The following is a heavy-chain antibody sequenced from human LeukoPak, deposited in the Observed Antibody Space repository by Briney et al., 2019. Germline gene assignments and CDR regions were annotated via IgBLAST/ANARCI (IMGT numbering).Heavy chain of an antibody. D-gene: IGHD3-3*01. V-gene: IGHV3-23*01. CDR3: ARVGRFLEWPPTDD. J-gene: IGHJ4*02. CDR1: RFTFSSYT. CDR2: ISGSGGST. Sequence: GGSLRLSCAASRFTFSSYTMSWVRQAPGKGLEWVSTISGSGGSTYYLDSVKGRFTISRDNSKNTLDLQMNSLRAEDTAVYYCARVGRFLEWPPTDDWGQGTLVTVSS.